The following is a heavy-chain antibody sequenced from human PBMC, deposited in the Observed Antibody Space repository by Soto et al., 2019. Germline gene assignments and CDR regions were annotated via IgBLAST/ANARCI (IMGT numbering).Heavy chain of an antibody. CDR2: ISAYNGNT. V-gene: IGHV1-18*01. CDR3: ARGNQLNLLRYFDWLPLDY. D-gene: IGHD3-9*01. Sequence: ASVKVSCKASGYTFTSYGISWVRQAPGQGLEWMGWISAYNGNTNYAQKLQGRVTMTTDTSTSTAYMELRSLRSDDTAVYYCARGNQLNLLRYFDWLPLDYWGQGTLLTVSS. CDR1: GYTFTSYG. J-gene: IGHJ4*02.